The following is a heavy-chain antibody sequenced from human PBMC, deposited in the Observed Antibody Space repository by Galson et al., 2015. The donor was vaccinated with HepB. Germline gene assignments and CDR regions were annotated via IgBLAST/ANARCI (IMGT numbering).Heavy chain of an antibody. CDR2: INTNGGST. D-gene: IGHD2-15*01. Sequence: SLRLSCAASGFTFSSYAMHWVRQAPGKGLAYVSAINTNGGSTNYASSVKGRFTISRDNSKNTLYLQVGSLRAGDMAVYYCARLYCSGGSCYFDYWGQGTLVTVSS. V-gene: IGHV3-64*01. J-gene: IGHJ4*02. CDR3: ARLYCSGGSCYFDY. CDR1: GFTFSSYA.